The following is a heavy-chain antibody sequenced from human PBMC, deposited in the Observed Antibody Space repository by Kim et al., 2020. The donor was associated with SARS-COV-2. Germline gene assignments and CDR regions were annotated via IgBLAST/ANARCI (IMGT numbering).Heavy chain of an antibody. CDR2: INESGST. V-gene: IGHV4-34*01. CDR1: GGSLSGFY. Sequence: SETLSLTCAVYGGSLSGFYWSWIRQPPGKGLEWIGEINESGSTTYNPSLASRVTISLDTSKNQFSLRLTSVTAADTAMYICAKGQRRPDSYRGAFDIWGQGTMVTVSS. J-gene: IGHJ3*02. CDR3: AKGQRRPDSYRGAFDI. D-gene: IGHD2-21*02.